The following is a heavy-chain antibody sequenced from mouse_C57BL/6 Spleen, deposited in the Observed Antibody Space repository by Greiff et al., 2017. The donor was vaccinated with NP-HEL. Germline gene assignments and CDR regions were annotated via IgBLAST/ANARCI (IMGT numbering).Heavy chain of an antibody. D-gene: IGHD2-3*01. J-gene: IGHJ4*01. CDR1: GYTFTDYY. CDR3: ARSGYYCYYYAMDY. CDR2: INPNNGGT. Sequence: EVQLQQSGPELVKPGASVKISCKASGYTFTDYYMNWVKQSHGKSLEWIGDINPNNGGTSYNQKFKGTATLTVDKSSSTAYMELRSLTSEDSAVDYCARSGYYCYYYAMDYWGQGTSVTVSA. V-gene: IGHV1-26*01.